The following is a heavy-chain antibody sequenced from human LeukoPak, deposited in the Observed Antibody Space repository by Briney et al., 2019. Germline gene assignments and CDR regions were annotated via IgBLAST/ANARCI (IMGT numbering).Heavy chain of an antibody. Sequence: SETLSLICTVSGGSISNYYWSWIRQPPGKGLEWIGYIYNTGSTDYNPSLKSRVTISVDTSKKQFSLKVNSVTAADTAVYYCARHGRYCSGGRCYSYYYYYMDVWGKGTTVTISS. CDR1: GGSISNYY. D-gene: IGHD2-15*01. J-gene: IGHJ6*03. CDR2: IYNTGST. CDR3: ARHGRYCSGGRCYSYYYYYMDV. V-gene: IGHV4-59*08.